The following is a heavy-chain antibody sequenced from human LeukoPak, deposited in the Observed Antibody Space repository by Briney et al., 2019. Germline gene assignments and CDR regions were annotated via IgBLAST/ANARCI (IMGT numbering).Heavy chain of an antibody. J-gene: IGHJ4*02. CDR3: AKVRSGSANWALRIFDN. V-gene: IGHV3-23*01. Sequence: PGGCLRLSCAGSGFTFTDSAINWVRQAPGKGLEWVSVISDNGGSSYYADSVKGRFTISRDNSNNTLYVQMNSLRAEDTAVYYCAKVRSGSANWALRIFDNWGQGTLVTVSS. D-gene: IGHD1-1*01. CDR1: GFTFTDSA. CDR2: ISDNGGSS.